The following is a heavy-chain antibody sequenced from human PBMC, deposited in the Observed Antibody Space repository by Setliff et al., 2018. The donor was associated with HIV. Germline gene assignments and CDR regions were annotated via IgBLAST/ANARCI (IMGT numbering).Heavy chain of an antibody. D-gene: IGHD6-13*01. CDR2: IYTSGST. CDR3: PREGGIAAAVFDY. J-gene: IGHJ4*02. Sequence: SETLSLTCTVSGGSISSYYWSWIRQPPGKGLEWIWYIYTSGSTNYNPSLKSRVTISVDTSKNQFSLNLSSVTAADTAVYYCPREGGIAAAVFDYWGQGTLVTVSS. CDR1: GGSISSYY. V-gene: IGHV4-4*08.